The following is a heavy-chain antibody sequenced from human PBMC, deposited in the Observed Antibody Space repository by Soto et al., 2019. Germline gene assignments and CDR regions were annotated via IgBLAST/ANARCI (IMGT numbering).Heavy chain of an antibody. CDR1: GFTFSTYD. D-gene: IGHD2-2*01. CDR2: ITTTSRYI. Sequence: EVQLVESGGGLVKPGGSLRLSCAASGFTFSTYDMNWVRQAPGKGLEWVSSITTTSRYIYYGDSVRGRFTVSRDNPRTSLFLQMDGPGAEYMAAYYCVRSVTAAMLRHNWFDPWGQGTLVSVSS. J-gene: IGHJ5*02. V-gene: IGHV3-21*01. CDR3: VRSVTAAMLRHNWFDP.